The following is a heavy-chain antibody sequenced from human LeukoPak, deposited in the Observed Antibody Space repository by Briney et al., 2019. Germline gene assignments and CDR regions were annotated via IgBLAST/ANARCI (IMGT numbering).Heavy chain of an antibody. V-gene: IGHV3-48*03. CDR3: ARDGPSGIAVAVNFDY. J-gene: IGHJ4*02. CDR2: ISSSGSTI. Sequence: GGSLRLPCAASGFTFSSYEMNWVRQAPGKGLEWVSYISSSGSTIYYADSVKGRFTISRDNAKNSLYLQMNSLRAEDTAVYYCARDGPSGIAVAVNFDYWGQGTLVTVSS. D-gene: IGHD6-19*01. CDR1: GFTFSSYE.